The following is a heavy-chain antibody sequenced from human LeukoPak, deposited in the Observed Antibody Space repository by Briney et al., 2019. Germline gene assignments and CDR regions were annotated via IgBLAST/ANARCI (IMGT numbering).Heavy chain of an antibody. CDR1: GFTFSSYS. V-gene: IGHV3-21*01. Sequence: PGGSLRLSCAASGFTFSSYSMNWVRQAPGKGLGWVSSISSSSYIYYADSVKGRFTISRDNAKNSLYLQMNSLRAEDTAVYYCARDRSYYYGSGSKRWFDPWGQGTLVTVSS. D-gene: IGHD3-10*01. CDR2: ISSSSYI. CDR3: ARDRSYYYGSGSKRWFDP. J-gene: IGHJ5*02.